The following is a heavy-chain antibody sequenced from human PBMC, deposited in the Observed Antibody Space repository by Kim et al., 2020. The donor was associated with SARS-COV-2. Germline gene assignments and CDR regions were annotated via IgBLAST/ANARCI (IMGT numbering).Heavy chain of an antibody. V-gene: IGHV4-39*01. CDR2: IYYSGST. CDR3: TSRQSSGGPDGFDP. CDR1: GGSISSSSYY. Sequence: SETLSLTCTVSGGSISSSSYYWGWIRQPPGKGLEWIGSIYYSGSTYYNPSLKSRVTISVDTSKNQFSLKLSSVTAADTAVYYCTSRQSSGGPDGFDPWGQGALVTVSS. J-gene: IGHJ5*02. D-gene: IGHD3-16*01.